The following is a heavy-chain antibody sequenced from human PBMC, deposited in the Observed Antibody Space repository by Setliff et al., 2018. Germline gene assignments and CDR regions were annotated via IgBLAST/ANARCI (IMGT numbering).Heavy chain of an antibody. D-gene: IGHD5-18*01. CDR2: LSSANNYI. J-gene: IGHJ5*02. CDR1: GFSFSSYS. V-gene: IGHV3-21*01. CDR3: ARGGAFSYGYPLHH. Sequence: GGSLRLSCAASGFSFSSYSMNWVRQAPGKGLEWVSSLSSANNYIVYADSVKGRFTISRDNAKSSLYLQMNSLSAEDTAVYYCARGGAFSYGYPLHHWGQGTLVTVSS.